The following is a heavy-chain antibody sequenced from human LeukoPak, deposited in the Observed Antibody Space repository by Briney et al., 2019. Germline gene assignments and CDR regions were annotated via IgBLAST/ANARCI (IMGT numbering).Heavy chain of an antibody. CDR2: ICGDGATM. J-gene: IGHJ4*02. D-gene: IGHD3-16*01. CDR1: GFTFSSYW. V-gene: IGHV3-23*01. Sequence: PGGSLRLSCAASGFTFSSYWMTWVRQVPGRGLEWVSAICGDGATMFYADSVKGRITVSRDNSKNTLYLQFNSLRVDDTAVYYCARDQFRDYFRGADYWGQGTLVTVSS. CDR3: ARDQFRDYFRGADY.